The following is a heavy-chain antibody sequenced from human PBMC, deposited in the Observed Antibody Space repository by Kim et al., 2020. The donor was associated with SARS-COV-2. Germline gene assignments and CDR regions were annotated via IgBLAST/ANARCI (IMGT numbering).Heavy chain of an antibody. D-gene: IGHD3-9*01. CDR2: IKQDGSEK. CDR3: ARVPHLRGRFFDWLSPPDY. CDR1: GFTFSRYW. V-gene: IGHV3-7*01. Sequence: GGSLRLSCAASGFTFSRYWMSWVRQAPGKGLEWVANIKQDGSEKYYVDSVKGRFTISRDNAKKSLYLQINSLRPEDTAVYYCARVPHLRGRFFDWLSPPDYWGQGTLVTVSS. J-gene: IGHJ4*02.